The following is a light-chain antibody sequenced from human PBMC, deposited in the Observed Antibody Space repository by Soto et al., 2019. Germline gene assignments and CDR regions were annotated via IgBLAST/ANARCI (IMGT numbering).Light chain of an antibody. CDR1: QSVSSY. CDR3: HQRSNWPRT. Sequence: EIVLTQSPATLSLSPGESATLSCRASQSVSSYLAWYQQRPGQAPRLLIYDASNRATGIPARFSGSGSGTDFTLTISSLEPEDFAVYYCHQRSNWPRTFGQGTKLEIK. CDR2: DAS. V-gene: IGKV3-11*01. J-gene: IGKJ2*01.